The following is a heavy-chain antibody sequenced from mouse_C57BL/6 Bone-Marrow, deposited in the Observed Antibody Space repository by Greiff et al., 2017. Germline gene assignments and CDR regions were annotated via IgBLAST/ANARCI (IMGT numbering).Heavy chain of an antibody. Sequence: EVHLVESGGGLVQSGRSLRLSCATSGFTFSDFYMEWVRQAPGQGLEWIAASRNKANDYTTEYSASVKGRFIVSRDTSQSILYLQMNALWAVDTDNYACARDLSYFCSGYWYFDVWGTGTTVTVSA. CDR1: GFTFSDFY. D-gene: IGHD1-1*01. CDR2: SRNKANDYTT. CDR3: ARDLSYFCSGYWYFDV. J-gene: IGHJ1*03. V-gene: IGHV7-1*01.